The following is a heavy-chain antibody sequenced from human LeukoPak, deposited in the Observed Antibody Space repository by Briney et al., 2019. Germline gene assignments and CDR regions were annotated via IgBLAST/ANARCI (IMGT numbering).Heavy chain of an antibody. D-gene: IGHD3-3*01. CDR1: GGSISSSSYY. Sequence: SETLSLTCTVSGGSISSSSYYWGWIRQPPGKGLEWIGSISYSGTTHYNPSLKSRVTISIDTSKNQFSLSLTSATAADTAVYFCGRELRYDFWTGSPNYYMDVWGKGTTVTISS. V-gene: IGHV4-39*07. J-gene: IGHJ6*03. CDR3: GRELRYDFWTGSPNYYMDV. CDR2: ISYSGTT.